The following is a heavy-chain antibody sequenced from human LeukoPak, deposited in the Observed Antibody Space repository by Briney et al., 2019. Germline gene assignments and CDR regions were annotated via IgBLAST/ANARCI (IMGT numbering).Heavy chain of an antibody. CDR3: ARERYSGYDLVDY. CDR2: ISAYNGNT. V-gene: IGHV1-18*01. D-gene: IGHD5-12*01. CDR1: GYTFTSYG. Sequence: ASVKVSCKASGYTFTSYGISWVRQGPGQGLEWLGWISAYNGNTNYAQKLQGRVTMTTDTSTSTAYMELRSLSSDDTAVYYCARERYSGYDLVDYWGQGTLVTVSS. J-gene: IGHJ4*02.